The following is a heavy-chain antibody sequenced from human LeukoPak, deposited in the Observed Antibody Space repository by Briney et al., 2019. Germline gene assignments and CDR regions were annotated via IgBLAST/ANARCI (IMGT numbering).Heavy chain of an antibody. D-gene: IGHD6-13*01. Sequence: PSETLSLTCAVYGGSFSAYSWTWIRQPPGKGLEWIGEINHSGGTNHNLSLKSRVSISRDSSKNQILLKLRSVTAADTAVYYCSGPQAGAAFEIWSQGTMVTVSS. CDR2: INHSGGT. V-gene: IGHV4-34*01. J-gene: IGHJ3*02. CDR1: GGSFSAYS. CDR3: SGPQAGAAFEI.